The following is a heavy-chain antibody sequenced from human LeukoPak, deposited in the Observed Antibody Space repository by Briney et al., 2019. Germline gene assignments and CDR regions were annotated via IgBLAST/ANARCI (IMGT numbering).Heavy chain of an antibody. Sequence: GASVKVSCKASVYTFTSYAMHWVRQAHGQRLEWMGWINAGNGNTKYSQKFQGRVTITRDTSASTAYMELSSLRSEDTAVYYCARAPGGSDPGGVNWGQGTLVTVSS. CDR1: VYTFTSYA. J-gene: IGHJ4*02. D-gene: IGHD3-16*02. CDR3: ARAPGGSDPGGVN. CDR2: INAGNGNT. V-gene: IGHV1-3*01.